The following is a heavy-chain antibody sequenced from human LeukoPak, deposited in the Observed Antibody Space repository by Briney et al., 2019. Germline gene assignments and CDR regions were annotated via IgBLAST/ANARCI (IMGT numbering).Heavy chain of an antibody. CDR1: GFTFSTYS. D-gene: IGHD3-10*01. CDR2: ISSSSNI. J-gene: IGHJ3*02. CDR3: ARVRWFGELKAFDI. V-gene: IGHV3-48*01. Sequence: PGGSLRLSCAASGFTFSTYSMNWVRQAPGKGLEWVSYISSSSNIYDADSVKGRFTISRDNAKNSLYLQMNSLRAEDTAVYYCARVRWFGELKAFDIWGQGTMVTVSS.